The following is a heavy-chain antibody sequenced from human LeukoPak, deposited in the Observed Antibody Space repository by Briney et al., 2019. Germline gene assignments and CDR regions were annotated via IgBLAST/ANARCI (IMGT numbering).Heavy chain of an antibody. CDR2: INPNSGGT. CDR1: GYTFTGYY. D-gene: IGHD6-13*01. V-gene: IGHV1-2*02. CDR3: AGVPPAAVVFLDY. J-gene: IGHJ4*02. Sequence: ASVKVSCKASGYTFTGYYMHWVRQAPGQGLEWMGWINPNSGGTNYAQKFQGRVTMTRDTSISTAYMELSRLRSDDTAVYYCAGVPPAAVVFLDYWGQGTLVTVSS.